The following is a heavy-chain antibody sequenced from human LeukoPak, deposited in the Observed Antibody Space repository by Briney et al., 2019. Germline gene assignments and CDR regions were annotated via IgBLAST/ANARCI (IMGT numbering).Heavy chain of an antibody. V-gene: IGHV3-49*03. D-gene: IGHD3-16*01. Sequence: GSLRLSCLGAGFTLGDYGLSWFRQAPGRGLEWVAFIRTKTYGGTTEYAASVKGRFTISRDDPKNIAYLQMNSLKIEDTAVYYCTRDGYVFGGFDVWGRGALVSVSS. CDR1: GFTLGDYG. J-gene: IGHJ2*01. CDR3: TRDGYVFGGFDV. CDR2: IRTKTYGGTT.